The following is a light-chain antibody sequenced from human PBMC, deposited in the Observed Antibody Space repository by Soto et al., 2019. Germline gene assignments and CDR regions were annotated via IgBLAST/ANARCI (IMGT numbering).Light chain of an antibody. Sequence: QSVLTQPASVFGSPGQSITISCTGTSRDVGGYNFVSWYQQHPGKAPKLMIYEVSNRPSGVSNRFSGSKSGNTASLTISGLQPEDEADYYCSSYTTSSTVVFGNGTKVTVL. CDR1: SRDVGGYNF. J-gene: IGLJ1*01. V-gene: IGLV2-14*03. CDR2: EVS. CDR3: SSYTTSSTVV.